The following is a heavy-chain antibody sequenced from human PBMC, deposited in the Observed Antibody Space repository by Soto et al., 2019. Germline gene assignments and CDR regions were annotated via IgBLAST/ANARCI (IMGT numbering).Heavy chain of an antibody. D-gene: IGHD6-25*01. CDR2: INSDGSST. J-gene: IGHJ4*02. V-gene: IGHV3-74*01. Sequence: EVQLVESGGGLVQPGGSLRLSCAASGFTFSSYWMHWVRQAPGKGLVWVSRINSDGSSTSYADSVKGRFTISRDNAKNTLYLQMNSLRGEDTAVDYCAKGGQRVCDCWGQGTLVTVSS. CDR3: AKGGQRVCDC. CDR1: GFTFSSYW.